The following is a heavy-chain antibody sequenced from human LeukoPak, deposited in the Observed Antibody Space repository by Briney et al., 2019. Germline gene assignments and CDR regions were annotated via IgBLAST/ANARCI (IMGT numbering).Heavy chain of an antibody. J-gene: IGHJ4*02. D-gene: IGHD2/OR15-2a*01. Sequence: GGSLRLSCSVSGLTFSSSVLHWVRQAPGKALEYVSAITFHGRDTYYADSVNGRFTISRDNSKDTLYLQMSNLRPEDTAIYYCVKVGISTYDHWGQGTLVTVSS. CDR3: VKVGISTYDH. CDR1: GLTFSSSV. CDR2: ITFHGRDT. V-gene: IGHV3-64D*06.